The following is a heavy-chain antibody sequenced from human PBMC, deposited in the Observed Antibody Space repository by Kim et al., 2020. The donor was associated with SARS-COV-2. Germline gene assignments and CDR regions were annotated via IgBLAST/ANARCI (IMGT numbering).Heavy chain of an antibody. J-gene: IGHJ4*02. CDR2: ISGSGGRT. Sequence: GGSLRLSCAASGFTFSSYAMSWVRQAPGKGLEWVSAISGSGGRTYYADSVKGRFTISRDNSKNTLYLQMNSLRAEDTAVYYCAKDEYYYDSSGTFDYWGQGTLVTVSS. CDR1: GFTFSSYA. CDR3: AKDEYYYDSSGTFDY. D-gene: IGHD3-22*01. V-gene: IGHV3-23*01.